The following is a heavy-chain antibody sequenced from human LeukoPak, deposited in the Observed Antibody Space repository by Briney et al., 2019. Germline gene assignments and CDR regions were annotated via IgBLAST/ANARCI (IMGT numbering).Heavy chain of an antibody. V-gene: IGHV3-30*02. Sequence: GGSLRLSCAASGFTFLSYGMHWVRQAPGKGLGWVAFIRYDGSNKYYADSVKGRLTNSRDNSKNTVYLQMNSLRAEDTALYYCAKGTLGSCSGVTCYEFDYWGQGTLVTVSS. CDR1: GFTFLSYG. J-gene: IGHJ4*02. D-gene: IGHD2-8*02. CDR2: IRYDGSNK. CDR3: AKGTLGSCSGVTCYEFDY.